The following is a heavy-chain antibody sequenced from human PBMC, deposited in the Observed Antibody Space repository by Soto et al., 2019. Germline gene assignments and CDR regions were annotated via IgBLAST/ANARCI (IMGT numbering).Heavy chain of an antibody. CDR1: GYSSTSYW. CDR2: IDPSDSYT. D-gene: IGHD1-1*01. CDR3: LSRARGAGYFQYGLDV. V-gene: IGHV5-10-1*01. Sequence: PGQSMKICKNGSGYSSTSYWICGGRHLSEKGLEWVGMIDPSDSYTNYSPSFQGHVTISADKSISTAYLQWSILKATDTTMYCCLSRARGAGYFQYGLDVWGQGATVNVSS. J-gene: IGHJ6*01.